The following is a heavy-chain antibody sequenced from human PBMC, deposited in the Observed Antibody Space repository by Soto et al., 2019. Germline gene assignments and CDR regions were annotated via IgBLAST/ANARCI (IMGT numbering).Heavy chain of an antibody. D-gene: IGHD2-15*01. CDR3: AKVKDVLYGYGMDV. CDR2: ISGSGGST. CDR1: GFTFSSYG. V-gene: IGHV3-23*01. J-gene: IGHJ6*02. Sequence: LSLTCAASGFTFSSYGMSWVRQAPGKGLEWVSVISGSGGSTYYADSVKGRFTISRDNSKNTLYLQMNSLRAEDTAVYYCAKVKDVLYGYGMDVWGQGTTVTVSS.